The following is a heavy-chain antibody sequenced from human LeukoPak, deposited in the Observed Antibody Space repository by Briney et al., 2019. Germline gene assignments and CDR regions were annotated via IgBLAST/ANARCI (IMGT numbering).Heavy chain of an antibody. V-gene: IGHV1-24*01. CDR3: ATLRGVYCTNGVCYRPGRAYYYYGMDV. CDR1: GYTLTELS. Sequence: ASVKVSCKVSGYTLTELSMHWVRQAPGKGLEWMGGFDPEDGETIYAQKFQGRVTMTEDTSTDTAYMELSSLRSEDTAVYYCATLRGVYCTNGVCYRPGRAYYYYGMDVWGQGTTVTVSS. D-gene: IGHD2-8*01. J-gene: IGHJ6*02. CDR2: FDPEDGET.